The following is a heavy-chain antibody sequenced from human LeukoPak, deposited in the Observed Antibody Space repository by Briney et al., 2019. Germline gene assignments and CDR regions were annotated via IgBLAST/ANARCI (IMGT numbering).Heavy chain of an antibody. V-gene: IGHV1-2*02. D-gene: IGHD5-12*01. CDR1: GYTFTDYY. CDR3: ARFGSGYDSDAFDI. Sequence: GASVKVSCKASGYTFTDYYMHWVRQAPGQGLEWMGWINPNSGGTNYAQKFQGRVTMTRDTSISTAYMELSRLRSDDTAVYYCARFGSGYDSDAFDIWGQGTMVTVSS. CDR2: INPNSGGT. J-gene: IGHJ3*02.